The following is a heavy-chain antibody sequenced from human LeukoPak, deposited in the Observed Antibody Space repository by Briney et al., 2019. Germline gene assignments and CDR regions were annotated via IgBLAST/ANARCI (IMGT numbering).Heavy chain of an antibody. V-gene: IGHV7-4-1*02. J-gene: IGHJ4*02. D-gene: IGHD3-22*01. CDR1: GYSFSIYT. Sequence: ASVKVSCKASGYSFSIYTLHWVRQAPGQGLEWMGWIDPNSGSPTYAQGFTGRFVFPSDTSVTTAYLQISSLKAEDTAVYYCARLHYDSSGFSLLDYWGQGTLVTVSS. CDR3: ARLHYDSSGFSLLDY. CDR2: IDPNSGSP.